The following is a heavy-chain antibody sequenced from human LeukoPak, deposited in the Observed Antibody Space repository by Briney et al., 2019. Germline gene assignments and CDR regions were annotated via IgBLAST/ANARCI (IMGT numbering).Heavy chain of an antibody. Sequence: GGSLRLSCAASGFRFNNFVMNWVRQAPGKGLEWVATISSHGDATHYADSVKGRFTISRDNSKNTLYLQMNSLRAEDTAVYYCAKGHDALDIWGQGTMVTVSS. V-gene: IGHV3-23*01. J-gene: IGHJ3*02. CDR1: GFRFNNFV. CDR3: AKGHDALDI. CDR2: ISSHGDAT.